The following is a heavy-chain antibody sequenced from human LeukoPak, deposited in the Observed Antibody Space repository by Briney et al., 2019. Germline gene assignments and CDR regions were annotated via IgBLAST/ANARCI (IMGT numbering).Heavy chain of an antibody. D-gene: IGHD2-15*01. Sequence: ASVKVSCKASGYTFTSYYMHWVRQAPGQGLEWMGIINPSGGSTSYAQKFQGRVTMTRDTSMSTVYMELSSLRSEDTAVYYCARSSPPYCSGGSCYPPNWFDPWGQGTLVTVSS. CDR2: INPSGGST. CDR3: ARSSPPYCSGGSCYPPNWFDP. V-gene: IGHV1-46*01. J-gene: IGHJ5*02. CDR1: GYTFTSYY.